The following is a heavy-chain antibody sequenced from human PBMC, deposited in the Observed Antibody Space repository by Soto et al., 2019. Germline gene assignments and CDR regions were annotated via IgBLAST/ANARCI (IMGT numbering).Heavy chain of an antibody. CDR1: GATISSSPYY. Sequence: SETLSLTCTVSGATISSSPYYWGWIRQPPGGGLEWIASIYYSGDTYYRPSLGSRVTISVDTSKTQFSLELTSVSAADTAVYYCAREIRVADPPPFFDYWGQGTLVTVSS. J-gene: IGHJ4*02. CDR3: AREIRVADPPPFFDY. D-gene: IGHD2-15*01. V-gene: IGHV4-39*02. CDR2: IYYSGDT.